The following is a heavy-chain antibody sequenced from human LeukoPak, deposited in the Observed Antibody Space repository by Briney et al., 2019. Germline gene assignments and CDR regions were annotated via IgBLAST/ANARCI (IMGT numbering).Heavy chain of an antibody. V-gene: IGHV1-18*01. CDR2: ISAYNGNT. CDR1: GYTFTSYG. D-gene: IGHD4/OR15-4a*01. Sequence: GASVKVSCKASGYTFTSYGISWVRQAPGQGLEWMGWISAYNGNTNYAQKLQGRVTMTTDTSTSTAYMELRSLRSDDTAVYYCARGRDIYGGTPYLFDYWGQGALVSVSS. CDR3: ARGRDIYGGTPYLFDY. J-gene: IGHJ4*02.